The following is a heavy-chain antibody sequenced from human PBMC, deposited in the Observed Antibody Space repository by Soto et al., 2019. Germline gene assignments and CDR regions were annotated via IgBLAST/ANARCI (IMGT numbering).Heavy chain of an antibody. J-gene: IGHJ4*02. CDR3: AADHFETAARPDS. CDR2: IVVGSDKT. V-gene: IGHV1-58*01. Sequence: AVKVSCKAFGFTLSSSTLQWVRQAPGPRLEGIGWIVVGSDKTDYTQNFQERVTITRDMSASTAYMELSSLGSEDTAVYFCAADHFETAARPDSWGQVTLVT. CDR1: GFTLSSST. D-gene: IGHD6-6*01.